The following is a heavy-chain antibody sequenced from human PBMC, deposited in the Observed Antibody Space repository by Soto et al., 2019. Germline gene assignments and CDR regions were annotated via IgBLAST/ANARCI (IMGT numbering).Heavy chain of an antibody. CDR2: INHSGST. D-gene: IGHD2-2*01. Sequence: SETLSLTCAVYGGSFSGYYWSWIRQPPGKGLEWIGEINHSGSTNYNPSLKSRVTISVDTSKNQFSLKLSSVTAADTAVYYCARGRRSTSCLDYWGQGTLVTVSS. CDR1: GGSFSGYY. CDR3: ARGRRSTSCLDY. J-gene: IGHJ4*02. V-gene: IGHV4-34*01.